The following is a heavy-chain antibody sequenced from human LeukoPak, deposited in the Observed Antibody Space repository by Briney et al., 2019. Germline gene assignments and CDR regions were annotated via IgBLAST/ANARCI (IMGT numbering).Heavy chain of an antibody. D-gene: IGHD3-3*01. Sequence: GGSLRLSCRTSGFTFSDYSMIWVRQAPGKGLDWVGFIRSIAYGGTTEHAASVKDRFTISRDDSKSVAYLDMYSLKTEDTGVYYCTRDASYYDFWSGYSNWGQGTLVTVSS. CDR3: TRDASYYDFWSGYSN. J-gene: IGHJ4*02. CDR2: IRSIAYGGTT. V-gene: IGHV3-49*04. CDR1: GFTFSDYS.